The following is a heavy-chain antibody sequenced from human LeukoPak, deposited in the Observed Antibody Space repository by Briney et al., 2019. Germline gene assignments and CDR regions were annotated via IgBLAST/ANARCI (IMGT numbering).Heavy chain of an antibody. CDR1: GSTFSTYA. Sequence: QPGGSLRLSCAAPGSTFSTYAMSWVRQAPGKGLEWVSAIRGSGGSTYYADSVKGRFTISRDNSKNTLYLQMNSLRAEDTAVYYCAKRMVTAMGGFDIWGQGTMVTVSS. CDR2: IRGSGGST. V-gene: IGHV3-23*01. J-gene: IGHJ3*02. D-gene: IGHD2-21*02. CDR3: AKRMVTAMGGFDI.